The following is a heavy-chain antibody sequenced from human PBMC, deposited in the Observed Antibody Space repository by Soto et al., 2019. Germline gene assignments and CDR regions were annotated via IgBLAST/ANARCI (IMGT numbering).Heavy chain of an antibody. CDR3: ARIPRHYDFWSGYSDY. Sequence: GGSLRLSCAASGFTFSSYAMHWVRQAPGKGLEWVAVISYDGSNKYYADSVKGRFTISRDNSKNTLYLQMNSLRAEDTAVYYCARIPRHYDFWSGYSDYWGQGTLVTVPQ. CDR1: GFTFSSYA. J-gene: IGHJ4*02. D-gene: IGHD3-3*01. CDR2: ISYDGSNK. V-gene: IGHV3-30-3*01.